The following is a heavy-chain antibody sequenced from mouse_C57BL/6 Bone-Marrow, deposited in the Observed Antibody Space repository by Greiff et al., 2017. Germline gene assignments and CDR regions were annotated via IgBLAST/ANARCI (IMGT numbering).Heavy chain of an antibody. J-gene: IGHJ1*03. CDR1: GFTFSSYG. V-gene: IGHV5-6*01. CDR3: ARRGIVTTSWYFDV. Sequence: EVQGVESGGDLVKPGGSLKLSCAASGFTFSSYGMSWVRQTPDKRLEWVATISSGGSYTYYPDSVKGRFTISRDNAKNTLYLQMSSLKSEDTAMYYCARRGIVTTSWYFDVWGTGTTVTVSS. D-gene: IGHD2-5*01. CDR2: ISSGGSYT.